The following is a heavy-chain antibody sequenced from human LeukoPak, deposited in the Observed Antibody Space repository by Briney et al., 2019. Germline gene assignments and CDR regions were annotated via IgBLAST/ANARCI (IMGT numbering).Heavy chain of an antibody. Sequence: GGSLRLSCAASGFTFSSYSMNWVRQAPGKGLEWVSYISSSSSTIYYADSVKARFTISRENSKNTLYLKMNDLRADDTAVYYCVKKGQADDDGKPDWGQGTLVTVSS. CDR3: VKKGQADDDGKPD. V-gene: IGHV3-48*01. CDR2: ISSSSSTI. D-gene: IGHD1-1*01. J-gene: IGHJ4*02. CDR1: GFTFSSYS.